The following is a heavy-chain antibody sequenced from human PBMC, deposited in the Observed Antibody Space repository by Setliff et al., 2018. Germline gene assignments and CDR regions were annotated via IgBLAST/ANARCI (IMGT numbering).Heavy chain of an antibody. CDR1: GATLSGVV. J-gene: IGHJ4*02. V-gene: IGHV1-69*04. CDR2: FIPVLGKP. Sequence: ASVKVSCKASGATLSGVVFSWVRQAPGHGLEWMGRFIPVLGKPNYAPKFQGRLTITVDTSTGTSYMDLRSLRSDDTAIYYCATELRSPFWHFDLWGQGSLVTVSS. D-gene: IGHD3-3*01. CDR3: ATELRSPFWHFDL.